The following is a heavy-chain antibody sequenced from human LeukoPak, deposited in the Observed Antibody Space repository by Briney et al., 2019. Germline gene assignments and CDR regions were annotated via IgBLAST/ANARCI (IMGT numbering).Heavy chain of an antibody. Sequence: GGSLRLSCAASGFTFRTYAMSWVRQAPGKGLEWVSGISDSGDGTYYAESVKGRFTISRDNSKNTVFLQMNSLRADDTAKYYCAKDMNYYDSTSDYWGQGTLVTVSS. CDR1: GFTFRTYA. CDR3: AKDMNYYDSTSDY. J-gene: IGHJ4*02. D-gene: IGHD3-22*01. CDR2: ISDSGDGT. V-gene: IGHV3-23*01.